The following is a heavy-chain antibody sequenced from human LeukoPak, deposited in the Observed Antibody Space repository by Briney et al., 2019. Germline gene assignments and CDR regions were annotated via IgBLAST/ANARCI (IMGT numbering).Heavy chain of an antibody. D-gene: IGHD3-10*01. V-gene: IGHV4-39*01. CDR2: IYYSGTT. CDR1: SGSLTSSSYY. CDR3: ARLPYYYGSGSYGGIDY. Sequence: SETLSLTCIVSSGSLTSSSYYGGWIRQPPGKALEWIGSIYYSGTTYYNPSLKSRVTISVDTSKKQLSLQLSSVTAADTAVYYCARLPYYYGSGSYGGIDYWGQGTLVTVSS. J-gene: IGHJ4*02.